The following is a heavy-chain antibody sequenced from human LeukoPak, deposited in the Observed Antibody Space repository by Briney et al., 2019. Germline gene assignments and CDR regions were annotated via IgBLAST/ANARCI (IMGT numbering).Heavy chain of an antibody. D-gene: IGHD3-3*01. CDR1: GFTFSSYS. CDR3: ARDYDFWSGYYLDFDY. J-gene: IGHJ4*02. V-gene: IGHV3-21*01. CDR2: ISSSSSYI. Sequence: GGSLRLSCAASGFTFSSYSMNWVRQAPGKGLEWVSSISSSSSYIYYADSVTRRFTISRDNAKNSLYLQMNSLRAEDTAVYYCARDYDFWSGYYLDFDYWGQGTLVTVSS.